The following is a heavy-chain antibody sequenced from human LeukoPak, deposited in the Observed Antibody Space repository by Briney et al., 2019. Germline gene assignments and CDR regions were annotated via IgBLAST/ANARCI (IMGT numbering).Heavy chain of an antibody. CDR3: AKDPANQLLYPAHFSH. Sequence: GGSLRLSCAASGFTFSSYVMNWVRQAPGKGLGWVSAISGSGVSTSYADSVKGRFTISRDNSKNTLYLHMNSLRAEDTAIYFCAKDPANQLLYPAHFSHWGQGTLVTVSS. V-gene: IGHV3-23*01. D-gene: IGHD2-2*01. CDR2: ISGSGVST. CDR1: GFTFSSYV. J-gene: IGHJ1*01.